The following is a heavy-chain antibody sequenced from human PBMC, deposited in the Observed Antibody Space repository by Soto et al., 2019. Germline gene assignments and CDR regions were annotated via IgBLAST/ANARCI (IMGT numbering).Heavy chain of an antibody. CDR1: GFTFSSYA. Sequence: GGSLRLSCAASGFTFSSYAMSWVRQAPGKGLEWVSAISGSGGSTYYADSVKGRFTISRDNSKNTLYLQMNSMGAEDTAVYYCAKVYGDTDYGPIYYYYYGMDVWGQGTTVTVSS. J-gene: IGHJ6*02. CDR2: ISGSGGST. CDR3: AKVYGDTDYGPIYYYYYGMDV. D-gene: IGHD4-17*01. V-gene: IGHV3-23*01.